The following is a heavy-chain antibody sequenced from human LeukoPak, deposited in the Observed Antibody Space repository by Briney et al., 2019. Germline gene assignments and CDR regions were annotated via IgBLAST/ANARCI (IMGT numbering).Heavy chain of an antibody. CDR2: IKQDGSQL. J-gene: IGHJ4*02. V-gene: IGHV3-7*01. Sequence: GGSLRLSCAASGFTFGACWMSWVRQAPGEGLEWVASIKQDGSQLDYVDSVKGRFTISRDNAKNSLYLQLNSLRAEDTALYYCARGRGWLDYWGQGTLVTVSS. CDR1: GFTFGACW. CDR3: ARGRGWLDY. D-gene: IGHD5-12*01.